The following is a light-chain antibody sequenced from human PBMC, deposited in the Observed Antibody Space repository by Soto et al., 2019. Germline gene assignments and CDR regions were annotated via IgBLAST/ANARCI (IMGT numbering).Light chain of an antibody. V-gene: IGLV2-11*01. J-gene: IGLJ1*01. CDR3: CSYGGSFYV. Sequence: QSVLTQPHSVSGSPGQSVAISCSGTSSDVGGYNYVSWYQQHPGKAPKLIIFDVNKRPSGVPDRFSGSESGSTASLTISGLQAEDEADYSCCSYGGSFYVVGTGTKVTVL. CDR2: DVN. CDR1: SSDVGGYNY.